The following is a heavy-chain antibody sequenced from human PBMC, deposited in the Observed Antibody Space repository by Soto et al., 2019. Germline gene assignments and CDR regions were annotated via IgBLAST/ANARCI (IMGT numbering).Heavy chain of an antibody. J-gene: IGHJ4*02. CDR3: AKNSAATIRVAFDY. CDR1: GFTFATYT. CDR2: ITGSDGRT. V-gene: IGHV3-23*01. Sequence: EVQLLESGGGLVQPGGSLRLSCAASGFTFATYTMSWVRQTPGKGLEWVSAITGSDGRTYYADSVKGRFTISRDNAKNTVYLQMNSLGAEDTAVYYCAKNSAATIRVAFDYWGQGTLVTVSS. D-gene: IGHD5-12*01.